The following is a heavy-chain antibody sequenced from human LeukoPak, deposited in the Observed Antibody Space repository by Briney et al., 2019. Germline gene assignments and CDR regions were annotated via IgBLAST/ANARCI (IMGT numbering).Heavy chain of an antibody. CDR1: GFTFSTCW. J-gene: IGHJ4*02. V-gene: IGHV3-74*01. D-gene: IGHD3-9*01. CDR2: INPDGSRT. CDR3: AKSMTGLDDY. Sequence: PGGSMRLSCGGSGFTFSTCWFHWVRQAPGKGLVWVSRINPDGSRTDYADSVRGRFTISRDNAKNTLYLQMNSLRVEDTAVYFCAKSMTGLDDYWGQGTLVTVSS.